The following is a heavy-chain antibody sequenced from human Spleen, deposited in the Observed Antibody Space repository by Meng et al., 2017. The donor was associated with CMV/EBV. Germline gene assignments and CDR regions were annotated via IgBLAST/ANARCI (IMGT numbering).Heavy chain of an antibody. J-gene: IGHJ4*02. CDR2: IYYSGST. Sequence: SETLSLTCTVSGGSISSSSYYWGWIRQPPGKGLEWIGSIYYSGSTYYNPSLKSRVTISVDTSKNQFSLKLGSVTAADTAVYYCARVGYDSSGYYFSSYYFDYWGQGTLVTVSS. CDR3: ARVGYDSSGYYFSSYYFDY. D-gene: IGHD3-22*01. CDR1: GGSISSSSYY. V-gene: IGHV4-39*07.